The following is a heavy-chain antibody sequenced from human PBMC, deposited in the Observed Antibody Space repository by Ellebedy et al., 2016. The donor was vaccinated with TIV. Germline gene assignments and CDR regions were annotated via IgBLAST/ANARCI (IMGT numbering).Heavy chain of an antibody. V-gene: IGHV3-23*01. CDR2: FGGRSTTT. CDR3: AKISPTHRGAFDI. D-gene: IGHD3-3*02. Sequence: NWIPQPAGKGLEWVSVFGGRSTTTYYADSVKGRFTISRDNSKNTLFLQMNSLRGDDTARYYCAKISPTHRGAFDIWGQGTMVTVSS. J-gene: IGHJ3*02.